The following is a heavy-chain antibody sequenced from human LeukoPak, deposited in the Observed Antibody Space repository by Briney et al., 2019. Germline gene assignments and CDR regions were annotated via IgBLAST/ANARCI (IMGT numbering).Heavy chain of an antibody. Sequence: GGFLRLSCAASGFTFSSYAMSWVRQAPGKGLEWVSAISGSAGSTYYADSVKGRFTISRDNPKNTLHLQMNSLRAEDTAVYYCAKSFGSGNTNYYYYYMDVWGKGTTVTVSS. CDR3: AKSFGSGNTNYYYYYMDV. CDR1: GFTFSSYA. CDR2: ISGSAGST. V-gene: IGHV3-23*01. D-gene: IGHD3-10*01. J-gene: IGHJ6*03.